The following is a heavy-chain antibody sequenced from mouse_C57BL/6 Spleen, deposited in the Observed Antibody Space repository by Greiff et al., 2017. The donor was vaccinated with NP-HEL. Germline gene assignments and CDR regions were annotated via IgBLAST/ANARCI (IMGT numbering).Heavy chain of an antibody. J-gene: IGHJ3*01. CDR3: TRDDGYYGWVAY. CDR2: ISSGGDYI. D-gene: IGHD2-3*01. CDR1: GFTFSSYA. Sequence: EVKLVESGEGLVKPGGSLKLSCAASGFTFSSYAMSWVRQTPEKRLEWVAYISSGGDYIYYADTVKCRFTISRDNARNTLYLQMSSLKSEDTAMYYCTRDDGYYGWVAYCGQGTLVTVSA. V-gene: IGHV5-9-1*02.